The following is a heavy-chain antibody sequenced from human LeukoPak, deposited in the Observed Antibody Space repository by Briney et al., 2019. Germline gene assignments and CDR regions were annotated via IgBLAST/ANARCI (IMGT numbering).Heavy chain of an antibody. CDR2: IAGNGGST. CDR3: ARISATTSHTDY. J-gene: IGHJ4*02. D-gene: IGHD6-25*01. CDR1: GFTFSIYG. V-gene: IGHV3-64*01. Sequence: GGSLRLSCAASGFTFSIYGMHWVREAPGKGVEYVSAIAGNGGSTYYANSVKGRFTISRDNSKNTLYLQMGSLRTEDMAVYYCARISATTSHTDYWGQGTLVTVSS.